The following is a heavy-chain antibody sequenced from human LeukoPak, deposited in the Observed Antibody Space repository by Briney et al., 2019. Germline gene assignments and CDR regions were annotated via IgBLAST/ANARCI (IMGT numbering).Heavy chain of an antibody. D-gene: IGHD2-2*01. CDR2: INHSGST. Sequence: SETLSLACAAYGGSFSGYYWSWIRQPPGKGLEWIGEINHSGSTNYNPSLKSRVTISVDTSKNQFSLKLSSVTAADTAVYYCARGRRVVVEWGQGTLVTVSS. CDR3: ARGRRVVVE. J-gene: IGHJ4*02. V-gene: IGHV4-34*01. CDR1: GGSFSGYY.